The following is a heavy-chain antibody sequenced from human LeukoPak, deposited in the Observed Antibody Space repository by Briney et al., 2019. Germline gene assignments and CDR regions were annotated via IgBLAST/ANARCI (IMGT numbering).Heavy chain of an antibody. D-gene: IGHD6-13*01. CDR2: ISSSSGPI. CDR3: AREGGSSRYQIDY. V-gene: IGHV3-48*04. Sequence: GSLRLSCAASGFTFSTYIMNWVRQAPGKGLEWVSYISSSSGPIYYAASVKGRFTISRDNAKNSLSLQMNSLRAEDTAVYYCAREGGSSRYQIDYWGQGTLVTVSS. J-gene: IGHJ4*02. CDR1: GFTFSTYI.